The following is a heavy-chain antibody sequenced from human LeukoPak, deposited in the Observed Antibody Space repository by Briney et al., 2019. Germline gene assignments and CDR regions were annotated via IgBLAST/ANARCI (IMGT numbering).Heavy chain of an antibody. J-gene: IGHJ3*02. CDR1: GFTFSSYG. Sequence: AGGSLRLSCAASGFTFSSYGVHWVRQAPGKGLEWVSAISGSGGSTYYADSVKGRFTISRDNSKNTPYLQMGSLGAEDMAVYYCARAKLGGSYYRAFDIWGQGTMVTVSS. D-gene: IGHD1-26*01. CDR2: ISGSGGST. CDR3: ARAKLGGSYYRAFDI. V-gene: IGHV3-NL1*01.